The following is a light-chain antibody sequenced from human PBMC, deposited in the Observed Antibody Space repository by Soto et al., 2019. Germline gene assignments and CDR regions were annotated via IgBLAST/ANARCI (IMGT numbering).Light chain of an antibody. CDR2: DVS. CDR1: SSDVGAYNY. CDR3: SSYTTSGTRV. J-gene: IGLJ1*01. Sequence: QYALTQPASVSGSPGQSITLSCTGTSSDVGAYNYVSWYQQNPGKAPKLMIYDVSTRPSGISNRFSGSKSGNTASLTISGLQAEDEADYYCSSYTTSGTRVFGTGTKVTV. V-gene: IGLV2-14*01.